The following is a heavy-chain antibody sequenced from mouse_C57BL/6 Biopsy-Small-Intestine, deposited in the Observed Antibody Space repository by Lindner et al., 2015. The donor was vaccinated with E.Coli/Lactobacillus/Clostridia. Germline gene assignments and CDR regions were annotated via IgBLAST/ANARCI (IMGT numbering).Heavy chain of an antibody. V-gene: IGHV1-79*01. CDR1: GYSFTTYN. J-gene: IGHJ4*01. D-gene: IGHD1-1*02. CDR2: ICNYNGNT. Sequence: SVKVSCKASGYSFTTYNITWIRQAPGQGLEWMGRICNYNGNTDYAQQFQGRLTMTTDTSTGTAYMELRSLRSDDTAVYYCARTTVVNALDYWGQGTLVTVSS. CDR3: ARTTVVNALDY.